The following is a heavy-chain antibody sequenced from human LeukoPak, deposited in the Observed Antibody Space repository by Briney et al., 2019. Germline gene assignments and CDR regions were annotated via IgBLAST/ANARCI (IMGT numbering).Heavy chain of an antibody. CDR3: ARVDSGSACAS. Sequence: PGGSLRLSCAASGFTLSSYSMHCVRQAPGKGLEFVSAISRNGRNTYYANSVKGRFTISRDISKNTLYLQMGSLRPEDMAVYYCARVDSGSACASWGQGILVTVSS. D-gene: IGHD6-19*01. V-gene: IGHV3-64*01. J-gene: IGHJ1*01. CDR2: ISRNGRNT. CDR1: GFTLSSYS.